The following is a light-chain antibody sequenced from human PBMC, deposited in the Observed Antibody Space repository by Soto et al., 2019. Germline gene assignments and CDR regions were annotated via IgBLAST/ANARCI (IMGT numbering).Light chain of an antibody. Sequence: EVVLTQSPGTLSLSPGERATLSCRASQTVTSNYLAWYQQKRGQAPRLLIYAASSRATDIPHRFSGSGAGTDFTLTISRLQPEDFALYYCQQYLSLPVTFGQGTKLEIK. CDR3: QQYLSLPVT. J-gene: IGKJ2*01. CDR1: QTVTSNY. CDR2: AAS. V-gene: IGKV3-20*01.